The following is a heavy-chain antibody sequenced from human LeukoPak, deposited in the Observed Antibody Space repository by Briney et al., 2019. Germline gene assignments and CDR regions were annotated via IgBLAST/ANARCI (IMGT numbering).Heavy chain of an antibody. D-gene: IGHD6-19*01. CDR3: ARDSSGWHNYYYYGMDV. Sequence: GGSLRPSCAASGLSFSDYSMNWVRQAPGKGLEWVSYISSSSSTIYYADSVKGRFTISRDNAKNSLYLQMNSLRAEDTAVYYCARDSSGWHNYYYYGMDVWGQGTTVTVSS. J-gene: IGHJ6*02. V-gene: IGHV3-48*01. CDR2: ISSSSSTI. CDR1: GLSFSDYS.